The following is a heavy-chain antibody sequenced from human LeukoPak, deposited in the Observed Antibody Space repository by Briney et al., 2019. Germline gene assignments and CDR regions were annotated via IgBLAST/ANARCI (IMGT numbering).Heavy chain of an antibody. V-gene: IGHV4-59*08. D-gene: IGHD1-26*01. J-gene: IGHJ3*02. CDR2: IYYSGST. CDR3: ARWGGSYFAFDI. CDR1: GGSISSYY. Sequence: KPSETLSLTCTVSGGSISSYYWSWIRQPPGKGLEWIGYIYYSGSTNYNPSLKSRVTISVDTSKNQFSLKLSSVTAADTAVYYCARWGGSYFAFDIWGQGTMVTVSS.